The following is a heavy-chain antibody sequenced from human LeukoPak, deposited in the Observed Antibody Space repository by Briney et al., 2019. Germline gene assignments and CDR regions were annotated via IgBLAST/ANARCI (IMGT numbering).Heavy chain of an antibody. J-gene: IGHJ4*02. D-gene: IGHD6-13*01. CDR3: ARAPAGTLDF. V-gene: IGHV1-46*01. CDR1: GFTLTNYH. CDR2: ITGTGERP. Sequence: ASVKVSCKASGFTLTNYHMHWVRQAPGQGLVWVGLITGTGERPDYAQKFQGRVTVTCDTSTSTAFLELRSLKLEDTAVYYCARAPAGTLDFWGQGTLVTVSS.